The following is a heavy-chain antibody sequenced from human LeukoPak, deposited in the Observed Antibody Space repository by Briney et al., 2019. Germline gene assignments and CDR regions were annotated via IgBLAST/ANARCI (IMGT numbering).Heavy chain of an antibody. J-gene: IGHJ4*02. CDR2: IYYSGST. CDR1: GGSISSYY. D-gene: IGHD5-12*01. Sequence: SETLSLTCTVSGGSISSYYWSWIQQPPGKGLEWIGYIYYSGSTNYNPSLKSRVTISVDTSKNQFSLKLSSVTAADTAVYYCARGLRLYSGYGFLRYWGQGTLVTVSS. CDR3: ARGLRLYSGYGFLRY. V-gene: IGHV4-59*12.